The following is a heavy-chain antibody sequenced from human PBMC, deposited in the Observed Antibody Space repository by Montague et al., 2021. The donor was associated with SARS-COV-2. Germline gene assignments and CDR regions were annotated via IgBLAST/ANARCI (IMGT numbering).Heavy chain of an antibody. D-gene: IGHD3-16*01. CDR3: ARGGEGSLLERPLDY. V-gene: IGHV4-59*01. CDR2: IYYSGST. Sequence: SETLSLTCTVSGGSISSYYWSWIRQPPGKGLGWVGYIYYSGSTNYNPSLKSRVTISVDTSKNQFSLKLSSVTAADTAVYYCARGGEGSLLERPLDYWGQGTLVTVSS. CDR1: GGSISSYY. J-gene: IGHJ4*02.